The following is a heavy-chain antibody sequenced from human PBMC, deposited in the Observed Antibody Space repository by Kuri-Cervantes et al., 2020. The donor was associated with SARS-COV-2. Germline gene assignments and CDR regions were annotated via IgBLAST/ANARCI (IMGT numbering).Heavy chain of an antibody. CDR3: ARSPITMVRGLGWFDP. V-gene: IGHV4-59*01. CDR1: GFTFGDYA. J-gene: IGHJ5*02. Sequence: ESLKISCTASGFTFGDYAMSWVRQAPGKGLEWIGYIYYSGSTNYNPSLKSQVTISVDTSKNQFSLKLSSVTAADTAVYYCARSPITMVRGLGWFDPWGQGTLVTVSS. D-gene: IGHD3-10*01. CDR2: IYYSGST.